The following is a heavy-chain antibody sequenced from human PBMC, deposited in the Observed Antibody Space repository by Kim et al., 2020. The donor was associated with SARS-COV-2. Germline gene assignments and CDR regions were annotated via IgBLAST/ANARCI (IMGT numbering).Heavy chain of an antibody. CDR3: ARAGEYCSGGSCYYYYYGMDV. D-gene: IGHD2-15*01. CDR2: IYSGGST. J-gene: IGHJ6*02. CDR1: GFTVSSNY. V-gene: IGHV3-53*01. Sequence: GGSLRLSCAASGFTVSSNYMSWVRQAPGKGLEWVSVIYSGGSTYYADSVKGRFTISRDNSKNTLYLQMNSLRAEDTAVYYCARAGEYCSGGSCYYYYYGMDVWGQGTTVTVSS.